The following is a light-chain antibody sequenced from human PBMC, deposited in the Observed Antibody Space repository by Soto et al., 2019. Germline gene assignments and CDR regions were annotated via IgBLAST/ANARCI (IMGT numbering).Light chain of an antibody. CDR3: QQYGSSPRYT. Sequence: ELVLTQSPGTLSLSPGERATLSCRASQSVSSSYLAWYQQKPGQAPRRLIYGASSRGTGVPDRFSGSGSGADFSLTISRLEPEDFAVYYWQQYGSSPRYTFGQGTNLEIK. V-gene: IGKV3-20*01. CDR2: GAS. J-gene: IGKJ2*01. CDR1: QSVSSSY.